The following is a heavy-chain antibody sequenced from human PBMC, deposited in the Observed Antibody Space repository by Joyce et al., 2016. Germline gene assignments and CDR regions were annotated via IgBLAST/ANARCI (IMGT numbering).Heavy chain of an antibody. CDR2: ISYDGVYK. Sequence: QVQLVESGGGVVQPGRSLRLSCTASGLTLSNYGVHLVRQAPGKGPEWVAVISYDGVYKYYSDAVKGRFTISRDNSRDTLFLEMNSLGAEDTAVYYCAKILTAGYSSGWFLDYWGQGTLVTVSS. D-gene: IGHD6-25*01. CDR3: AKILTAGYSSGWFLDY. V-gene: IGHV3-30*18. CDR1: GLTLSNYG. J-gene: IGHJ4*02.